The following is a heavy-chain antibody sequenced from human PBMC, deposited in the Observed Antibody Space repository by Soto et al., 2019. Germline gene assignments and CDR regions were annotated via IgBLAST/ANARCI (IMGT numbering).Heavy chain of an antibody. CDR1: GGSISSSNW. CDR3: AGWIQLQQYYYYGMDV. Sequence: QVQLQESGPGLVKPSGTLSLTCAVTGGSISSSNWWSWVRQPPGKGLEWIEEIYHSGSTNYNPSLKGGVTLSVDKSKNEFSLKLSSVTAADTAVYYCAGWIQLQQYYYYGMDVWGQWTTVTVSS. J-gene: IGHJ6*02. V-gene: IGHV4-4*02. CDR2: IYHSGST. D-gene: IGHD5-18*01.